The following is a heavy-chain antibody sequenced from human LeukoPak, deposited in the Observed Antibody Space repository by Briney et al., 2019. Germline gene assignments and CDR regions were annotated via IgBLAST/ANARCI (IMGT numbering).Heavy chain of an antibody. CDR1: GGSISSGDYY. D-gene: IGHD3-22*01. J-gene: IGHJ5*02. Sequence: SQTLSLTCTVSGGSISSGDYYWSWIRQPPGKGLEWIAYMYYSGSTYYNPSLKSRVTMSADTSKNQLSLKLSSVTAADTAVYYCARPYYYDSRIDHWGQGILVTVSS. V-gene: IGHV4-30-4*01. CDR2: MYYSGST. CDR3: ARPYYYDSRIDH.